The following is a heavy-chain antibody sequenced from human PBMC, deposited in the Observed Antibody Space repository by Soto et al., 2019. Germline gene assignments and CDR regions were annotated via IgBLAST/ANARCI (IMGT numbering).Heavy chain of an antibody. Sequence: QVQLVESGGGLVKPGGSLRLSCAASGFTFSDYYMNWIRQAPGKGLEWVSSISGSGSSISYADSVKGRFTISRDNAKNELYLQMNSLRVEDTAVYYCARDPGFCTAGRCRYNWFVPWGQGALVTVSS. V-gene: IGHV3-11*01. CDR3: ARDPGFCTAGRCRYNWFVP. CDR1: GFTFSDYY. D-gene: IGHD2-15*01. J-gene: IGHJ5*02. CDR2: ISGSGSSI.